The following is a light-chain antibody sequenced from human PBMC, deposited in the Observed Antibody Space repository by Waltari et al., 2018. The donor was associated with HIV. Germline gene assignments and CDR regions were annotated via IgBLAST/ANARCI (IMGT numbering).Light chain of an antibody. CDR1: GSNIGTYS. Sequence: QSVVTQPPSASGTPGQRVTISCSGSGSNIGTYSVNWYQHFPGTAPKLLIDMNDQRPSGGPGRFSGSQSGTSSSLAISGLQYDDEADYYCAVWDDSLGGAVFGGGTKLTVL. J-gene: IGLJ2*01. CDR3: AVWDDSLGGAV. CDR2: MND. V-gene: IGLV1-47*01.